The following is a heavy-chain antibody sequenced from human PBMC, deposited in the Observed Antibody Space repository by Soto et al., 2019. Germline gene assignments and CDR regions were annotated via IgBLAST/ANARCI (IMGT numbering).Heavy chain of an antibody. J-gene: IGHJ6*02. D-gene: IGHD2-15*01. CDR3: ARRYCSGSECYIHGMDV. Sequence: GESLKISCKVSGYSFTNYWINWVRQMPGKGLEWMGTIDPSDSNTNYSPSFQGHVTISVDKSISTAYLQWSSLKASDTAMYYCARRYCSGSECYIHGMDVWGQGTKVNVSS. CDR1: GYSFTNYW. V-gene: IGHV5-10-1*01. CDR2: IDPSDSNT.